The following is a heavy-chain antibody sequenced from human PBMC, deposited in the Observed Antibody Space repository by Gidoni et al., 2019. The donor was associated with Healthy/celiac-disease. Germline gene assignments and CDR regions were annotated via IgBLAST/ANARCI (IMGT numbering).Heavy chain of an antibody. D-gene: IGHD2-15*01. J-gene: IGHJ4*02. V-gene: IGHV3-30*18. CDR1: GFTFSSYG. Sequence: QVQLVESGGGVVQPGRSLRLCCAASGFTFSSYGMHWVRQAPGKGLEWVAVISYDGSNKYYADSVKGRFTISRDNSKNTLYLQMNSLRAEDTAVYYCAKRAHGGYLDYWGQGTLVTVSS. CDR3: AKRAHGGYLDY. CDR2: ISYDGSNK.